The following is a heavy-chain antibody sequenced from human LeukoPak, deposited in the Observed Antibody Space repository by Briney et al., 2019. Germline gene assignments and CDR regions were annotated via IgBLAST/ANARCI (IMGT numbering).Heavy chain of an antibody. CDR2: IYPGDSDT. J-gene: IGHJ4*02. Sequence: GESLKISCKGSGYSFTSYWIGWVRQMPGKGLEWMGIIYPGDSDTRYSPSFQGQVTISADKSISTAYPQWSSLKASDTAMYYCARPYYYDSSGSGRYYFDYWGQGTLVTVSS. D-gene: IGHD3-22*01. CDR1: GYSFTSYW. V-gene: IGHV5-51*01. CDR3: ARPYYYDSSGSGRYYFDY.